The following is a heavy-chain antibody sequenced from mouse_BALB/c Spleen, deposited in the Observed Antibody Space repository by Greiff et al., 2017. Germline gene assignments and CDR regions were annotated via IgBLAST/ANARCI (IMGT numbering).Heavy chain of an antibody. CDR1: GFTFSDYY. J-gene: IGHJ3*01. Sequence: DVKLVESGGGLVKPGGSLKLSCAASGFTFSDYYMYWVRQTPEKRLEWVATISDGGSYTYYPDSVKGRFTISRDNAKNNLYLQMSSLKSEDTAMYYCASAYDDYDRFAYWGQGTLVTVSA. CDR3: ASAYDDYDRFAY. V-gene: IGHV5-4*02. D-gene: IGHD2-4*01. CDR2: ISDGGSYT.